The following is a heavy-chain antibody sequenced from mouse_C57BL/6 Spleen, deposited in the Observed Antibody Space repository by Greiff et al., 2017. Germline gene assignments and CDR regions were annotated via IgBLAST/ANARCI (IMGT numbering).Heavy chain of an antibody. CDR2: IYPSDSET. Sequence: QVQLQQPGAELVRPGSSVKLSCKASGYTFTSYWMDWVKQRPGQGLEWIGNIYPSDSETHYNQKFKDKATLTVDKSSSTAYMQLSSLSSEDSAVYSVASSFEYFDVWGTGTTVTVSS. CDR3: ASSFEYFDV. CDR1: GYTFTSYW. J-gene: IGHJ1*03. V-gene: IGHV1-61*01.